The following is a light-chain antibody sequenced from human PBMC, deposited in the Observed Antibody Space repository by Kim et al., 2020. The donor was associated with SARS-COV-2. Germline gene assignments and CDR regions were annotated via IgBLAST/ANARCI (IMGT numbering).Light chain of an antibody. Sequence: SYELTQPPSVSVAPGKTARITCGGNNIGSKSVHWYQQKPGQAPVLVIYYDSDRPSGIPERFSGSNSGNTATLTISRVEAGDEADYYRQVWDSSSDHPDWVFGGGTQLTVL. CDR2: YDS. J-gene: IGLJ3*02. V-gene: IGLV3-21*04. CDR1: NIGSKS. CDR3: QVWDSSSDHPDWV.